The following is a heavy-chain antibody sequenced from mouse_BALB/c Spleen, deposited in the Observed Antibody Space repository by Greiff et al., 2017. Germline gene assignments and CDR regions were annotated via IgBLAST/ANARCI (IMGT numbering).Heavy chain of an antibody. Sequence: EVQGVESGPGLVKPSQSLSLTCTVTGYSITSDYAWNWIRQFPGNKLEWMGYISYSGSTSYNPSLKSRISITRDTSKNQFFLQLNSVTTEDTATYYCARGDYRYDGGFAYWGQGTLVTVSA. D-gene: IGHD2-14*01. CDR1: GYSITSDYA. J-gene: IGHJ3*01. V-gene: IGHV3-2*02. CDR3: ARGDYRYDGGFAY. CDR2: ISYSGST.